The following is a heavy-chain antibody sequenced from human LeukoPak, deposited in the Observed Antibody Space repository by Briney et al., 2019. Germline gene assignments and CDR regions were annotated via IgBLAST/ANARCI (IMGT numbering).Heavy chain of an antibody. Sequence: SETLSLTCSVSGDSISIYYWNWIRQPPGKGLEWIGYIDHTGSTNYNPSLNSRVTISRDTSTNHFSLKLSSVTAADTAVYFCARGRVSSSSWQSVYYYYLYMDVWGKGSTVTVSS. CDR1: GDSISIYY. V-gene: IGHV4-59*01. CDR2: IDHTGST. CDR3: ARGRVSSSSWQSVYYYYLYMDV. D-gene: IGHD6-13*01. J-gene: IGHJ6*03.